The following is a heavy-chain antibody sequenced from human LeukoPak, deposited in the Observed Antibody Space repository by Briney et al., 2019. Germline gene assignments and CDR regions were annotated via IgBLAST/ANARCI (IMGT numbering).Heavy chain of an antibody. J-gene: IGHJ3*02. CDR2: ISYDGSNK. V-gene: IGHV3-30*04. CDR1: GFTFSSYA. CDR3: AREDSSGYYASLDAFDI. Sequence: GSLRLSCAASGFTFSSYAMHWVRQAPGKGLEWVAVISYDGSNKYYADSVKGRFTISRDNSKNTLYLQVNSLRAEDTAVYYCAREDSSGYYASLDAFDIWGQGTMVTVSS. D-gene: IGHD3-22*01.